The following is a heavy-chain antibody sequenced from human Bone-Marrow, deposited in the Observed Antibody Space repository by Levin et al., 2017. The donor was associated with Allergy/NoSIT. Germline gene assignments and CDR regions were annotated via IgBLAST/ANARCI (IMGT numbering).Heavy chain of an antibody. V-gene: IGHV3-11*01. CDR3: ASPSLDF. CDR1: GFLFSDFY. Sequence: NPGESLKISCEASGFLFSDFYMTWIRQSPGKGLEWLAYISRTITTTHYADSVRGRFTISRDNGKSSLFLQMNSLRPDDTGIYSCASPSLDFWGRGTLVSVSS. CDR2: ISRTITTT. J-gene: IGHJ4*02.